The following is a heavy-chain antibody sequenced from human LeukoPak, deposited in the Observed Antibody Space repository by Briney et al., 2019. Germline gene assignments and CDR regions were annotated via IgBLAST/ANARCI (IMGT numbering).Heavy chain of an antibody. J-gene: IGHJ6*03. V-gene: IGHV4-34*01. CDR3: ASGYSYGNGYYYYYYMDV. CDR1: GGSLSGYY. Sequence: SETLSLTCAVYGGSLSGYYWSWIRQPPGKGLEWIGEINHSGSTNYNPSLKSRVTISVDTSKNQFSLKLSSVTAADTAVYYCASGYSYGNGYYYYYYMDVWGKGTTVTVSS. D-gene: IGHD5-18*01. CDR2: INHSGST.